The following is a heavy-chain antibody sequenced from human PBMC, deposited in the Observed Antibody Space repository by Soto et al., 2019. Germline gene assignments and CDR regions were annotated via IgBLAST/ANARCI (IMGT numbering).Heavy chain of an antibody. CDR2: MNPNSGNT. J-gene: IGHJ6*01. Sequence: QVQLVQSGAEVKKPGASVKVSCKASGYTFTSYDINWVRRATGQGLERMGWMNPNSGNTAYAQKFQGRVTMTENTSISTAYMALCSLRSEDTAVYYCAREGVRGMDVWGQGHTVTVSS. CDR1: GYTFTSYD. CDR3: AREGVRGMDV. V-gene: IGHV1-8*01. D-gene: IGHD3-16*01.